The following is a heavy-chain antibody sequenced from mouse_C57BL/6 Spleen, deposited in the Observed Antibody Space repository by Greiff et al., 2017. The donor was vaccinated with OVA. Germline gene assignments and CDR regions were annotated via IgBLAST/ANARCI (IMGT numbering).Heavy chain of an antibody. CDR3: AREGDGNYVWAMDY. Sequence: VMLVESGPGLVAPSQSLSITCTVSGFSLTSYGVHWVRQPPGKGLEWLVVIWSDGSTTYNSALKSRLSISKDNSKSQVFLKMNSLQTDDTAMYYCAREGDGNYVWAMDYWGQGTSVTVSS. CDR1: GFSLTSYG. V-gene: IGHV2-6*03. CDR2: IWSDGST. J-gene: IGHJ4*01. D-gene: IGHD2-1*01.